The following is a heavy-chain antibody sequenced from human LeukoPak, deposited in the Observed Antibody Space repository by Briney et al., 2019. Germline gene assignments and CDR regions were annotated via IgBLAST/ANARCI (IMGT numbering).Heavy chain of an antibody. CDR1: GVSISSSSYY. V-gene: IGHV4-39*01. Sequence: SETLSLTCTVSGVSISSSSYYWGWLRQPPGKGLEWIGSIYYSGSTYYNPSLKSRVTISVDTSKNQFSLKLSSVTAADTAVYYCARHYNYGSSLGRWFDPWGQGTLVTVSS. CDR3: ARHYNYGSSLGRWFDP. CDR2: IYYSGST. D-gene: IGHD3-22*01. J-gene: IGHJ5*02.